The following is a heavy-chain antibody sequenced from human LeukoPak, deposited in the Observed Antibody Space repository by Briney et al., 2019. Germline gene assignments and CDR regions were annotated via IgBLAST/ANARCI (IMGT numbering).Heavy chain of an antibody. V-gene: IGHV3-11*01. CDR3: ARATGLVGATSYYGMDV. Sequence: GGSLRLSCTASGFTFSDYYMSWIRQAPGKGLEWVSYISSSGSTIYYADSVKGRFTISRDNAKNSLYLQMNSLRAEDTAVYYCARATGLVGATSYYGMDVWGQGTTVTVSS. D-gene: IGHD1-26*01. CDR2: ISSSGSTI. CDR1: GFTFSDYY. J-gene: IGHJ6*02.